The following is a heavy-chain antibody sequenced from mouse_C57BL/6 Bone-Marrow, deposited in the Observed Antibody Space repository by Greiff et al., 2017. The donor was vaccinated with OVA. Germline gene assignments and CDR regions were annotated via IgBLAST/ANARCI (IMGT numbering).Heavy chain of an antibody. D-gene: IGHD4-1*01. J-gene: IGHJ2*01. CDR1: GYTFTNYW. CDR3: ARSSNCPFDY. Sequence: VQLQQSGAELVRPGTSVKMSCKASGYTFTNYWIGWAKQRPGHGLEWIGDIYPGGGYTNYNEKFKGKATLTADKSSSTAYMQFSSLTSEDSAIYYCARSSNCPFDYWGQGTTLTVSS. V-gene: IGHV1-63*01. CDR2: IYPGGGYT.